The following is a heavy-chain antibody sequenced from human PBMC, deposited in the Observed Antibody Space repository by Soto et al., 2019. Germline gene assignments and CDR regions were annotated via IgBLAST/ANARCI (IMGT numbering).Heavy chain of an antibody. Sequence: SETLSLTCTVSGGSVSSGSYYWSWIRQPPGKGLEWIGYIYYSGSTNYNPSLKSRVTISVDTSKNQFSLSLRSVTAADTAVYYCARGREIFGAVTPFEYWGQGTQVTVSS. D-gene: IGHD3-3*01. V-gene: IGHV4-61*01. CDR1: GGSVSSGSYY. CDR3: ARGREIFGAVTPFEY. CDR2: IYYSGST. J-gene: IGHJ4*02.